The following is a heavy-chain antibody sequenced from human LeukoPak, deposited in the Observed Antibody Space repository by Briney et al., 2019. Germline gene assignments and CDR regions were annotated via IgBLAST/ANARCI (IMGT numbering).Heavy chain of an antibody. D-gene: IGHD4-17*01. Sequence: SETLSLTCTVSGGSISGYYWSWIRQPPGKGLEWIGYIYHSGSTNYNPSLKSRVTISVDTSKNQFSRKLSSVTAADTAVYYCARRLARRGYGDYCDYWGQGTLVTVSS. CDR2: IYHSGST. V-gene: IGHV4-59*08. CDR1: GGSISGYY. CDR3: ARRLARRGYGDYCDY. J-gene: IGHJ4*02.